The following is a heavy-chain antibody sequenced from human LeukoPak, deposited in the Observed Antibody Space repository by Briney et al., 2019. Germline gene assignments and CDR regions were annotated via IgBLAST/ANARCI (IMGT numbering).Heavy chain of an antibody. Sequence: GAPLKISCKGSGYSFTSYWIGWVRQMPGKGLEWMGIIYPGHSDTRYSPSFQGQVTISAVKSICTAYQQWSSLKASDTAMDYCARRNSNFRFDPWGEGTLVTVSS. J-gene: IGHJ5*02. D-gene: IGHD1-7*01. CDR3: ARRNSNFRFDP. CDR2: IYPGHSDT. V-gene: IGHV5-51*01. CDR1: GYSFTSYW.